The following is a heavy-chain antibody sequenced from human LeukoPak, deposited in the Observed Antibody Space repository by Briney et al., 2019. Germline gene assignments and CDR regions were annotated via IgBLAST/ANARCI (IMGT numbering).Heavy chain of an antibody. D-gene: IGHD2-21*02. CDR2: ISGSGIST. V-gene: IGHV3-23*01. CDR1: GFTFSSYA. Sequence: GGSLRLSCAASGFTFSSYAMSWVRQAPGKGLEWVSDISGSGISTYYADSVKSRFTISRDNAKNTLYLQMGSLRAEDMAVYYCATISFGGDFHAFDIWGRGTMVTVSS. J-gene: IGHJ3*02. CDR3: ATISFGGDFHAFDI.